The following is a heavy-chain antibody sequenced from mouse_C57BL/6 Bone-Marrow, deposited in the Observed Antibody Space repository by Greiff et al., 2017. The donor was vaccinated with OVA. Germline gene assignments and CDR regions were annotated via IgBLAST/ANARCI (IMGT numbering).Heavy chain of an antibody. V-gene: IGHV1-9*01. CDR3: ARGAYYSNWAMDY. Sequence: VQLQQSGAELMKPGASVKLSCKATGYTFTGYWIEWVKQRPGHGLEWIGEILPGSGSTNYHEKFKGKATFTADTSSNTAYMQLSSLTTEDSAIYYCARGAYYSNWAMDYWGQGTSVTVSS. D-gene: IGHD2-5*01. CDR1: GYTFTGYW. CDR2: ILPGSGST. J-gene: IGHJ4*01.